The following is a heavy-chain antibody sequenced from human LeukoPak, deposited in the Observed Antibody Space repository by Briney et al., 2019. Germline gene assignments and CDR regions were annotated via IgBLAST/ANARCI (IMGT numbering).Heavy chain of an antibody. D-gene: IGHD4-23*01. V-gene: IGHV4-59*01. CDR2: IYYSGST. CDR3: ARVGVDYSGNIIKYFFDY. J-gene: IGHJ4*02. CDR1: GASISSYY. Sequence: SETLSLTCTVSGASISSYYWSWIRQPPGKGLEWIGYIYYSGSTNYNPSLKSRVTISVDTSKNQFSLKLSPVTAADMAVYYCARVGVDYSGNIIKYFFDYWGQGTLVTVSS.